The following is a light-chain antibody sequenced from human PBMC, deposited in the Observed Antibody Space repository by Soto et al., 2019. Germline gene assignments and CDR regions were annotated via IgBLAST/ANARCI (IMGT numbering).Light chain of an antibody. Sequence: LTQSPSFLSASVGDRVTITCRASQDISNFLAWFQQKPGRAPKLLIYAVFTLQSGVPSRFSGSGSGAEFTLTISSLLPEDFATYYCQQLDSYPLTFGGGTKVEIK. CDR3: QQLDSYPLT. CDR1: QDISNF. V-gene: IGKV1-9*01. CDR2: AVF. J-gene: IGKJ4*01.